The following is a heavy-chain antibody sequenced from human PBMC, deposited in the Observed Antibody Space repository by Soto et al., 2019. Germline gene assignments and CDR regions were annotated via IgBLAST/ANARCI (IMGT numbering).Heavy chain of an antibody. Sequence: SVTVSCRASGGTFSSYAISWVRQAPGTVLEWMGGIIPIFGTANYAQKFQGRVTITADESTSTAYMELSSLRSGDTAVYYCARGVVVVPAGLGAYYYYGMDGWGQGTTVTVSS. V-gene: IGHV1-69*01. J-gene: IGHJ6*02. CDR3: ARGVVVVPAGLGAYYYYGMDG. CDR2: IIPIFGTA. D-gene: IGHD2-2*01. CDR1: GGTFSSYA.